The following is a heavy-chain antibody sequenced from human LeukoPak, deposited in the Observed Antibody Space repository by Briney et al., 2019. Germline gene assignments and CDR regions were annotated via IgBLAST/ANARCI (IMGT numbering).Heavy chain of an antibody. V-gene: IGHV3-30-3*01. CDR2: ISYDGSNK. CDR1: GFTFSSYA. Sequence: GRSLRLSCAASGFTFSSYAMHWVRQAPGKGLEWVAVISYDGSNKYYADSVKGRFTISRDNSKNTLYLQMNSLRAEDTAVYYCASSNVKDTHPTRFDYWGQRTLVTVSS. J-gene: IGHJ4*02. D-gene: IGHD2-15*01. CDR3: ASSNVKDTHPTRFDY.